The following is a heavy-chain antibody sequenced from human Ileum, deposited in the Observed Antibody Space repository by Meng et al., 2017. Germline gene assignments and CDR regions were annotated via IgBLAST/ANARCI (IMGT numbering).Heavy chain of an antibody. CDR1: SGSITSDTY. Sequence: QGRLRGPGPGLVKPSGTLSLTCVVSSGSITSDTYWSWVRLPPGKGLEWIGQISHSGSTFYNPSLKSRVTMSVDKSKSQFSLMLTSVTAADTAVYYCARHGGYYQGFWGQGTLVTVSS. CDR2: ISHSGST. J-gene: IGHJ4*02. CDR3: ARHGGYYQGF. D-gene: IGHD4-23*01. V-gene: IGHV4-4*02.